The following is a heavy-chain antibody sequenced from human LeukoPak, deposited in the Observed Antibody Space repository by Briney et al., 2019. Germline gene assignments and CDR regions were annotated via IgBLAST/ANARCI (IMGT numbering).Heavy chain of an antibody. CDR2: INPNSGGT. Sequence: ALVKVSCKASGYTFTGYYMHWVRQAPGQGLEWMGRINPNSGGTNYAQKFQGRVTMTRDTSISTAYMELSRLRSDDTAVYYCARGEAAISYYYYYMDVWDKGTTVTVSS. D-gene: IGHD5-18*01. J-gene: IGHJ6*03. CDR3: ARGEAAISYYYYYMDV. V-gene: IGHV1-2*06. CDR1: GYTFTGYY.